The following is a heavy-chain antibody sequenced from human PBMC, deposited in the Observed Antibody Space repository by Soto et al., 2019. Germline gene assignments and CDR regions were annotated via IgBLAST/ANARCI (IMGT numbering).Heavy chain of an antibody. CDR2: IYYSGTT. Sequence: SETLSLTCTVSGGSVSSGSYYWSWIRQPPGKGLEWIGYIYYSGTTNYNPSLKSRVTISVDTSKNQFSLKLSSVTAADTAVYYCARRALYYYDSSGYPNGFDPWGQGTLVTVSS. CDR1: GGSVSSGSYY. J-gene: IGHJ5*02. V-gene: IGHV4-61*01. CDR3: ARRALYYYDSSGYPNGFDP. D-gene: IGHD3-22*01.